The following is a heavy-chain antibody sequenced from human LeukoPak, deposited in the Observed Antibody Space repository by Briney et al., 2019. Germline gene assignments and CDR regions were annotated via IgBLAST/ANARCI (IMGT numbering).Heavy chain of an antibody. J-gene: IGHJ4*02. CDR1: GFTFSSYG. Sequence: GGSLRLSCAAPGFTFSSYGMHWVRQAPGKGLEWVAVISYDGSNKYYADSVKGRFTISRDNSKNTLYLQMNSLRAEDTAVYYCAKDRGPYCSSTSCSLSLFDYWGQGTLVTVSS. V-gene: IGHV3-30*18. CDR2: ISYDGSNK. CDR3: AKDRGPYCSSTSCSLSLFDY. D-gene: IGHD2-2*01.